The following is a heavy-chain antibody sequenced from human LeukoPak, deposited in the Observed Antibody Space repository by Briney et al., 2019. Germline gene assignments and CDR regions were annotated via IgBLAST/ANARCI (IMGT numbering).Heavy chain of an antibody. CDR1: GGSISSSSYY. J-gene: IGHJ5*02. V-gene: IGHV4-39*02. Sequence: SETLSLTCTVSGGSISSSSYYWGWIRQPPGKGLEGIGSIYYSGSTYYNPSLKSRVTISVDTSKNQFSLKLSSVTAADTAVYYCAREIYCSGGSCQKRPFDPWGQGTLVTVSS. CDR2: IYYSGST. CDR3: AREIYCSGGSCQKRPFDP. D-gene: IGHD2-15*01.